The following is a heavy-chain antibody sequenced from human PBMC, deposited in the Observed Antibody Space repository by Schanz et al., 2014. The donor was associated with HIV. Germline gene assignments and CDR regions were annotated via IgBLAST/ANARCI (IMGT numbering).Heavy chain of an antibody. CDR2: ISAYNGNT. CDR1: GYTFTSYG. J-gene: IGHJ4*02. CDR3: ARDSGGSGWKGDYFDY. V-gene: IGHV1-18*01. D-gene: IGHD1-1*01. Sequence: QVQLVQSGPEVKKPGASVKVSCKASGYTFTSYGVSWVRQAPGQGVEWMGWISAYNGNTNYAQKLQGRGTMTTDTSTRTAYMELRSLRSDDTALYYCARDSGGSGWKGDYFDYWGQGTLVTVSS.